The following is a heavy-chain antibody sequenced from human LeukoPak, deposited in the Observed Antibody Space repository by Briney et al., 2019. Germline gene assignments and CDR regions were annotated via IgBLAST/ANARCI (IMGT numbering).Heavy chain of an antibody. CDR3: ARRGYGHYYYYYGMDV. CDR2: IIPILGIA. D-gene: IGHD2-15*01. CDR1: GGTFSSYA. V-gene: IGHV1-69*04. J-gene: IGHJ6*02. Sequence: SVKVSCKASGGTFSSYAISWVRQAPGQGLEWMGRIIPILGIANYAQKFQGRVTITADKSTSTAYMELSSLRSEDTAVYYCARRGYGHYYYYYGMDVWGQGTTVTVSS.